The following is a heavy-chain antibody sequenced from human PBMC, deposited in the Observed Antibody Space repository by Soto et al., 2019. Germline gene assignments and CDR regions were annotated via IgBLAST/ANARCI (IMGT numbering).Heavy chain of an antibody. CDR3: VRNGYYSLDV. D-gene: IGHD3-22*01. J-gene: IGHJ6*02. V-gene: IGHV4-4*02. CDR2: VYHSGAT. CDR1: GDSIIGTGW. Sequence: QVQLQESGPGLVRPSGTLSLTCAVSGDSIIGTGWWSWVRQSPGKGPDWIGEVYHSGATNCNPSLKRRVTISVDTSRNQFSLNLGSVTAADTAVYYCVRNGYYSLDVWGQGTTVTVSS.